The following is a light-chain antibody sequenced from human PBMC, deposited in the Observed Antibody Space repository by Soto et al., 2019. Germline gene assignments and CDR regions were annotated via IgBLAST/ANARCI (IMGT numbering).Light chain of an antibody. CDR1: QSISRR. V-gene: IGKV1-5*01. J-gene: IGKJ1*01. CDR3: QQYNSYPWT. Sequence: DIQMIQSPSALSASVGDRVTITCRTSQSISRRLAGYQQKPGKAPKLLIYDASSLESGVPAGFSSSGSGTQFTLTISSLQPDDFATYYCQQYNSYPWTFGQGTRVEIK. CDR2: DAS.